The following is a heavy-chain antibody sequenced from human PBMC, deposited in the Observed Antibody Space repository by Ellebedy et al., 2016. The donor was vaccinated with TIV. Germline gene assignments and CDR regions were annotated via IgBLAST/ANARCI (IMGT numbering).Heavy chain of an antibody. CDR3: ARGIVTRTFDP. V-gene: IGHV4-39*07. CDR1: GGSISSSSYY. Sequence: SETLSLXXTVSGGSISSSSYYWGWIRQPPGKGLEWIGSIYYSGSTYYNPSLKSRVTISVDTSKNQFSLKLSSVTAADTAVYYCARGIVTRTFDPWGQGTLVTVSS. D-gene: IGHD3-16*02. J-gene: IGHJ5*02. CDR2: IYYSGST.